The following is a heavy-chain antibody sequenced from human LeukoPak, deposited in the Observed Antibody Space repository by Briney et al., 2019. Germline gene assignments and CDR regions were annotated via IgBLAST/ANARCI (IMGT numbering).Heavy chain of an antibody. CDR1: GGSFSGYY. J-gene: IGHJ4*02. D-gene: IGHD3-22*01. V-gene: IGHV4-39*01. CDR2: IYYSGST. Sequence: PSETLSLTCAVYGGSFSGYYWGWIRQPPGKGLEWIGSIYYSGSTYYNPSLKSRVTISVDTSKNQFSLKLSSVTAADTAVYYCATTLYYYDSSGRWVYWGQGTLVTVSS. CDR3: ATTLYYYDSSGRWVY.